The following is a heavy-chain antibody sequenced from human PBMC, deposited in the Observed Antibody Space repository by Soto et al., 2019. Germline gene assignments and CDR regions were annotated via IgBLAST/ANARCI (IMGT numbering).Heavy chain of an antibody. J-gene: IGHJ5*02. CDR3: ARAPRSKLVIPNWFDP. D-gene: IGHD3-9*01. CDR1: GGTFSSYA. V-gene: IGHV1-69*13. CDR2: IIPIFGTA. Sequence: ASVKVSCKASGGTFSSYAISWVRQAPGQGLEWMGGIIPIFGTANYAQKFQGRVTITADESTNTAYMELSSLRSEDTAVYYCARAPRSKLVIPNWFDPWGQGTLVTVSS.